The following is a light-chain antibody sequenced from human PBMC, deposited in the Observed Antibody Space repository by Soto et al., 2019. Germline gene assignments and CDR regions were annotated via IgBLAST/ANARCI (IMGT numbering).Light chain of an antibody. Sequence: DIPLTQSPSSLCASVGDRVTITCRASQTFSNYLNWYQMKPGKAPKLLIYGASSLQNVVPPRFSGSGSGTDFARTIRNLEPEDLASYVCQQSYTSPTFGPGTKVDL. CDR1: QTFSNY. J-gene: IGKJ3*01. V-gene: IGKV1-39*01. CDR3: QQSYTSPT. CDR2: GAS.